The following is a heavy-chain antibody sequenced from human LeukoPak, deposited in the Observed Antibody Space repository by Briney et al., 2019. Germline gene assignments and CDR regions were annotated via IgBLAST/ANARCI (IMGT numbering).Heavy chain of an antibody. CDR2: INPSGGST. CDR1: GYTFTSYY. V-gene: IGHV1-46*01. D-gene: IGHD3-22*01. Sequence: ASVTLSCKSTGYTFTSYYMHCVRQAPGQGLEWMGIINPSGGSTRYAQKFQRRVTMTRDTSTSSVYMELSSLRYEDKAGYYCARDRYYYDGSGYIRGFSFDYWGQGTLVTVSS. J-gene: IGHJ4*02. CDR3: ARDRYYYDGSGYIRGFSFDY.